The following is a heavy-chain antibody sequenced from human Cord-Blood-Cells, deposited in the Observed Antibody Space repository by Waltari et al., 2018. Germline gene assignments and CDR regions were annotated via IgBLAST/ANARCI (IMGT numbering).Heavy chain of an antibody. J-gene: IGHJ4*02. V-gene: IGHV3-30*02. Sequence: QVQLVESGGGVVQPGGSLRLSCAASGFTFSSYGMHWVRQAPGKGLEWVAFIRDDGSNKYYADSVKGRFTISRDNSKNTLYLQMNSLRAEDTAVYYCAKWGVVPAAMGFDYWGQGTLVTVSS. D-gene: IGHD2-2*01. CDR2: IRDDGSNK. CDR1: GFTFSSYG. CDR3: AKWGVVPAAMGFDY.